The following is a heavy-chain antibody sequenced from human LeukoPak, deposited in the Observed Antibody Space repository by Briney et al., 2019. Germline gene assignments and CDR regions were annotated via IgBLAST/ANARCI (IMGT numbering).Heavy chain of an antibody. V-gene: IGHV5-51*01. CDR2: IYPGDSDT. CDR1: GYSFTSYW. D-gene: IGHD3-9*01. J-gene: IGHJ5*02. CDR3: ARLPVITISPNWFDP. Sequence: GESLQISCKGSGYSFTSYWIGWVRQMPGKGLEWMGIIYPGDSDTRYSPSFQGQVTISADKSISTAYLQWSSLKASDTAMYYCARLPVITISPNWFDPWGQGTLVTVSS.